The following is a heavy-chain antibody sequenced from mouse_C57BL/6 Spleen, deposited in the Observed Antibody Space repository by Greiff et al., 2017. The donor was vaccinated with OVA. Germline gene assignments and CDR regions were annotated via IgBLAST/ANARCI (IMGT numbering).Heavy chain of an antibody. D-gene: IGHD1-1*01. Sequence: VQLQQSGPELVKPGASVKISCKASGYAFSSSWMNWVKQRPGKGLEWIGRIYPGDGDTNYNGKFKGKATLTADKSSSTAYMQLSSLTSEDSAVYFCARGYYGSSYPYYFDYWGQGTTLTVSS. CDR2: IYPGDGDT. V-gene: IGHV1-82*01. J-gene: IGHJ2*01. CDR3: ARGYYGSSYPYYFDY. CDR1: GYAFSSSW.